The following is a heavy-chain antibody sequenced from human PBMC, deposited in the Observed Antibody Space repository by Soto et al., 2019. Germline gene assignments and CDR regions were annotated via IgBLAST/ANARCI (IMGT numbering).Heavy chain of an antibody. J-gene: IGHJ4*02. CDR3: AREEKQLSRYGGDFDY. CDR1: DGSVNTGNYY. V-gene: IGHV4-61*01. CDR2: IYYIGTT. D-gene: IGHD3-16*01. Sequence: QVQLQESGPGLVKPSETLSLTCSVSDGSVNTGNYYWSWIRQPPGKGLAWIGHIYYIGTTNYNPALNSRVTISVDTSKNQFSLKVTSVTAADTAVYFCAREEKQLSRYGGDFDYWGQGILVTVSS.